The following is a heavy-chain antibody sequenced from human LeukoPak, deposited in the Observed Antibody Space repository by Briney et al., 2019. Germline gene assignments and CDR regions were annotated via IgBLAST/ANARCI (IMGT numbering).Heavy chain of an antibody. V-gene: IGHV4-59*01. CDR3: ARGGVGATPYYFDY. CDR1: GGSISSYY. D-gene: IGHD1-26*01. Sequence: SETLSLTCTVSGGSISSYYWSWIRQPPGKGLEWIGYIYYSGSTNYNPSLKSRVTISVDTSKNQFSLKLSSVTAADTAVYYCARGGVGATPYYFDYWGQGTLVTVSS. J-gene: IGHJ4*02. CDR2: IYYSGST.